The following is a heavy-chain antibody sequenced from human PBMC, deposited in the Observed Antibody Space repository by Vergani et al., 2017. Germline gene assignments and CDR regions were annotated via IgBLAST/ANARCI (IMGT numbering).Heavy chain of an antibody. CDR2: IDHTGRP. D-gene: IGHD4-11*01. V-gene: IGHV4-34*01. Sequence: QVQLQQWGGGLLKPSETLSLTCVVNGGSFTSYHWTWIRQSPGEGLEWVGDIDHTGRPDYNPSLKSRLTMSVDKSLNQFSLTRNSVTATDTAISFCARVNTETNGHLYYYSYMDVWGQGTAVTVS. CDR3: ARVNTETNGHLYYYSYMDV. J-gene: IGHJ6*03. CDR1: GGSFTSYH.